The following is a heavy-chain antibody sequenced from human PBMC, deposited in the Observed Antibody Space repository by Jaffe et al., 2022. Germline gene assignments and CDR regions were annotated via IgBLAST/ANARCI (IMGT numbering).Heavy chain of an antibody. CDR3: ARHSSSWKRERSFDY. CDR1: GYTFTSYY. J-gene: IGHJ4*02. D-gene: IGHD6-13*01. Sequence: QVQLVQSGAEVKKPGASVKVSCKASGYTFTSYYMHWVRQAPGQGLEWMGIINPSGGSTSYAQKFQGRVTMTRDTSTSTVYMELSSLRSEDTAVYYCARHSSSWKRERSFDYWGQGTLVTVSS. CDR2: INPSGGST. V-gene: IGHV1-46*01.